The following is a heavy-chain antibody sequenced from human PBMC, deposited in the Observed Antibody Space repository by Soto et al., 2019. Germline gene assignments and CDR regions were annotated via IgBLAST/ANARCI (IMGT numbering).Heavy chain of an antibody. Sequence: PGGSLRLSCAASGFNFDDYAMHWVRQAPGKGLEWVAGITWNSGNIAYADSVKGRFTISRDNAKNSLYLQMNSLRPEDTAFYFCAKDDLGGAMAVPFFDSRGQGALVTVSS. CDR3: AKDDLGGAMAVPFFDS. CDR1: GFNFDDYA. J-gene: IGHJ4*02. CDR2: ITWNSGNI. D-gene: IGHD3-16*01. V-gene: IGHV3-9*01.